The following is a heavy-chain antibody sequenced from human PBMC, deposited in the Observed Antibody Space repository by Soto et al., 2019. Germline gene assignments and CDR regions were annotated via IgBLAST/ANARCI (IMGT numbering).Heavy chain of an antibody. CDR1: GGSISSYY. J-gene: IGHJ4*02. CDR3: ARVPRGEFDY. CDR2: IYYSGST. Sequence: SETLSLTCTVSGGSISSYYWSWIRQPPGKGLEWIGYIYYSGSTNYNPSLKSRVTISVDTSKNQFSLKLSSVTAADTAVYYCARVPRGEFDYWGQGTLVTVSS. V-gene: IGHV4-59*01. D-gene: IGHD3-16*01.